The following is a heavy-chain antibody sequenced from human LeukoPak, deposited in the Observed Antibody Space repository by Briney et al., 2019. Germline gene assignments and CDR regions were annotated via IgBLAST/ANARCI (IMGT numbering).Heavy chain of an antibody. CDR3: ARAPLALIVFDI. V-gene: IGHV4-59*01. D-gene: IGHD2-21*01. CDR1: DGSISNYY. CDR2: IYYSGNT. Sequence: SETLSLTCTVSDGSISNYYWSWIRQTPGKGLEWIGYIYYSGNTNYNPSLKSRVTISIDTSKNEFSLKLSSVTAADTAMYYCARAPLALIVFDIWGQGTMVTVSS. J-gene: IGHJ3*02.